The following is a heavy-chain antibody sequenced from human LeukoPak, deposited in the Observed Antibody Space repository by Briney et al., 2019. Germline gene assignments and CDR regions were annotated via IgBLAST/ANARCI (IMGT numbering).Heavy chain of an antibody. Sequence: ASVKVSCKVSGYTLTELSMHWVRPAPGKGLEWMGGFDPEDGETIYAQKFQGRVTMTEDTSTDTAYMELSSLRSEDTAVYYCATGIAARPIYYYYMDVWGKGTTVTVSS. J-gene: IGHJ6*03. CDR1: GYTLTELS. V-gene: IGHV1-24*01. CDR2: FDPEDGET. D-gene: IGHD6-6*01. CDR3: ATGIAARPIYYYYMDV.